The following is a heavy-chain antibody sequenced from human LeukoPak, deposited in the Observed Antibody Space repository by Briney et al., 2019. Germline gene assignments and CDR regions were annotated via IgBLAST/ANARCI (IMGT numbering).Heavy chain of an antibody. CDR1: GGSIFSYY. Sequence: PSETLSLTCTVSGGSIFSYYWSWIRQPPGKGLEWMGYIYYSGRTNYNPSLKSRVTISVDTSKNQFSLRVSSVTAADTAVYYCARHLNNCGDDCYIFDYWGQGTLVTVSS. CDR3: ARHLNNCGDDCYIFDY. D-gene: IGHD2-21*01. CDR2: IYYSGRT. J-gene: IGHJ4*02. V-gene: IGHV4-59*08.